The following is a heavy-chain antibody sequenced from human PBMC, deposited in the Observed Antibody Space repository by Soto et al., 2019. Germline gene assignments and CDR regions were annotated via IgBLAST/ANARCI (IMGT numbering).Heavy chain of an antibody. CDR3: XKDXXXXXXXXSCXRXGPIDY. D-gene: IGHD2-2*01. Sequence: PXGSLRLSCAASGFTFSSYAMSWVRQAPGKGLEWVSAISGSGGSTYYADSVKGRFTISRDNSKNTLYLQMNSLRAEDTAVYYCXKDXXXXXXXXSCXRXGPIDYWGQGTLVTVSS. J-gene: IGHJ4*02. V-gene: IGHV3-23*01. CDR2: ISGSGGST. CDR1: GFTFSSYA.